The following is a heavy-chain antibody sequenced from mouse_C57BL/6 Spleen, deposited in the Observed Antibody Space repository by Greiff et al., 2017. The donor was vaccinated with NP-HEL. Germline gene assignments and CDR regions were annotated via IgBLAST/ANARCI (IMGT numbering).Heavy chain of an antibody. CDR2: ISSGSSSI. CDR3: ARSNYGTDYFDV. Sequence: EVQLVEPGGGLVKPGGSLKLSCAASGFTFSDYGMHWVRQAPEKGLEWVAYISSGSSSIYYADTVKGRFTISRDNAKNTLFLQMTSLRSEDTAMYYCARSNYGTDYFDVWGTGTTVTVSS. D-gene: IGHD2-5*01. J-gene: IGHJ1*03. V-gene: IGHV5-17*01. CDR1: GFTFSDYG.